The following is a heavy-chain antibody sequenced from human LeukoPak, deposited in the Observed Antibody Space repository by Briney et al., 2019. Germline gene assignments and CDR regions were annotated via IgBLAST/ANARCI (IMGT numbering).Heavy chain of an antibody. V-gene: IGHV1-46*01. Sequence: ASVTVSCKSSGYTFTSYYIHWVRQAPGQGLEWMGIISPSGGGTGYAQNFQGRVTMTRDTSTSTVYMELSSLRSEDTAVYFCARGGPQWLVLRKRFYFDSWGQG. D-gene: IGHD6-19*01. CDR1: GYTFTSYY. J-gene: IGHJ4*02. CDR2: ISPSGGGT. CDR3: ARGGPQWLVLRKRFYFDS.